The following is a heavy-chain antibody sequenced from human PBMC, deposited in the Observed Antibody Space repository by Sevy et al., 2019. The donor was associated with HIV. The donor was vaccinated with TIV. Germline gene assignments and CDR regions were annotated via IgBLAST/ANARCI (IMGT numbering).Heavy chain of an antibody. V-gene: IGHV4-4*02. J-gene: IGHJ1*01. D-gene: IGHD3-16*01. CDR2: IYHSGTT. Sequence: SETLSLTCAVSDGSIRSSNWWSWVRQSPGKGLEWIGEIYHSGTTNHNPSLKSRVTISIDKSKNLFSLKLSSVTAADTAVYYCARLTGGVDSGFQHWGQGTLVTVSS. CDR3: ARLTGGVDSGFQH. CDR1: DGSIRSSNW.